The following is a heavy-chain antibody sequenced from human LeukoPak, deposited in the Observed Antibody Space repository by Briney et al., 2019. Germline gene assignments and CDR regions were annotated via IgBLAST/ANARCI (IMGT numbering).Heavy chain of an antibody. V-gene: IGHV3-30*18. CDR1: GFTFSSYG. D-gene: IGHD3/OR15-3a*01. CDR3: AKLDGY. CDR2: ISYVGSNK. Sequence: GRSLRLSCAASGFTFSSYGMHWVRQAPGKGLEWVAVISYVGSNKYYADSVKGRFTISRDNSKNTLYLQMNSLRAEDTAVYYCAKLDGYWGQGTLVTVSS. J-gene: IGHJ4*02.